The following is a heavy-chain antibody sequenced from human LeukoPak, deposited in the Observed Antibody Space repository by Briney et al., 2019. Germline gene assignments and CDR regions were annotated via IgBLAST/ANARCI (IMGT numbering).Heavy chain of an antibody. Sequence: GGSLRLSCAASGFTFSNYAMSWVRQAPGKGLEWVSAISGSSGTTYYADSVKGRFTISRDNSMNTLYLQMDSLRAEDTAVFYCARGDCSSTSCSSTPKNWFDPWGQGILVSVSS. CDR3: ARGDCSSTSCSSTPKNWFDP. CDR2: ISGSSGTT. J-gene: IGHJ5*02. D-gene: IGHD2-2*01. V-gene: IGHV3-23*01. CDR1: GFTFSNYA.